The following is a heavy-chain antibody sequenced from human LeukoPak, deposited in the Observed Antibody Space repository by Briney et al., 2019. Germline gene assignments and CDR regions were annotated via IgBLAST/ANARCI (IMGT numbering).Heavy chain of an antibody. V-gene: IGHV1-8*01. J-gene: IGHJ4*02. D-gene: IGHD6-19*01. CDR1: GYTFTSYD. Sequence: ASVKVSCKASGYTFTSYDINWVRQATGQGLEWMGWMNPNSGNTGYAQKFQGRVTMTRNTSISTAYMELSSLRSEDTAVYYCARAVRAQWLVLYSLGYWGQGTLVTVSS. CDR2: MNPNSGNT. CDR3: ARAVRAQWLVLYSLGY.